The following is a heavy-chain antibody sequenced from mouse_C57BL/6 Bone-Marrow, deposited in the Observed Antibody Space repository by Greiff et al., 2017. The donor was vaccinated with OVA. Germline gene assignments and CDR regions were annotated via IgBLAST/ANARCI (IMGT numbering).Heavy chain of an antibody. D-gene: IGHD1-1*01. J-gene: IGHJ3*01. CDR3: ARPYYYCSSWFAY. Sequence: EVQLQQSGAELVKPGASVKLSCTASGFNIKDYYMHWVKQRTEQGLEWIGRIDPEDGETKYAPKFQGKATITADTSSNTAYLQLSSLTSEDTAVYYCARPYYYCSSWFAYWGQGTLVTVSA. V-gene: IGHV14-2*01. CDR1: GFNIKDYY. CDR2: IDPEDGET.